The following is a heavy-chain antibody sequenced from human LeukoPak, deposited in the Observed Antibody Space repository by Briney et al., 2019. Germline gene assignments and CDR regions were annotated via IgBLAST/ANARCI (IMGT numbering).Heavy chain of an antibody. CDR3: ATHFIVGATTGIDY. D-gene: IGHD1-26*01. V-gene: IGHV4-38-2*02. CDR1: GYSISSGYY. Sequence: SETLSLTCTVSGYSISSGYYWGWIRQPPGKGLEWIGSIYHSGSTYYNPSLKSRVTISVDTSKNQFSLKLSSVTAADTAVYYCATHFIVGATTGIDYWGQGTLVTVSS. J-gene: IGHJ4*02. CDR2: IYHSGST.